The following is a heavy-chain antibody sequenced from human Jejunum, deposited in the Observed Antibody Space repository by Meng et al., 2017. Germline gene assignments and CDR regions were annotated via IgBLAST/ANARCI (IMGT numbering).Heavy chain of an antibody. CDR2: IRAKSFGGTT. CDR3: GREKDTSTGNRGDVDY. CDR1: GFTFGDYA. V-gene: IGHV3-49*03. D-gene: IGHD2-8*02. Sequence: GESLKISCTTSGFTFGDYAWAWFRRAPGKGLEWLRFIRAKSFGGTTENASSVKGRFAISRDDSKIIVYLQMNSLKIEDTAIYYCGREKDTSTGNRGDVDYWGQGTLVTVSS. J-gene: IGHJ4*02.